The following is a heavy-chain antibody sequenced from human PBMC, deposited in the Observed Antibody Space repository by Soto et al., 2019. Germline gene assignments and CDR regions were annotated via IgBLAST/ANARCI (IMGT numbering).Heavy chain of an antibody. CDR3: ARDGSGAAANPYFDY. CDR1: GFTFSSYT. Sequence: LRFSCAASGFTFSSYTMHWVRQAPGKGLEWVSSISTSSTYRYIADSVTGRFTISRDNAQNSLYLQMTSLRAEDTAVYYCARDGSGAAANPYFDYWGQGTLVTVSS. CDR2: ISTSSTYR. J-gene: IGHJ4*02. D-gene: IGHD2-2*01. V-gene: IGHV3-21*04.